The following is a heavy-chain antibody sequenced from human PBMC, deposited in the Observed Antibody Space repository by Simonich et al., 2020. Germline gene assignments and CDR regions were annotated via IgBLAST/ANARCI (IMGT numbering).Heavy chain of an antibody. Sequence: EVQLVESGGGLVQPGGSLRLSCAASGFTFSSYWMSWVRQAPGKGLEWVANIKQDGREKYYVDSVKGRFTNSRDNAKNSLYLQMNSLRAEDTAVYYCARDGLGTAYYYYMDVWGKGTTVTVSS. D-gene: IGHD7-27*01. CDR2: IKQDGREK. CDR3: ARDGLGTAYYYYMDV. J-gene: IGHJ6*03. V-gene: IGHV3-7*01. CDR1: GFTFSSYW.